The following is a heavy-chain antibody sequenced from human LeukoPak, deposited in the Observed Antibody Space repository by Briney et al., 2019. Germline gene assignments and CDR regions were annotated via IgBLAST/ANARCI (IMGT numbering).Heavy chain of an antibody. D-gene: IGHD6-13*01. CDR3: ARLGGSSSRYSGWFDP. Sequence: SETLSLTCAVYGGSFSGYYWSWIRQPPGKGLEWIGEINHSGSTNYNPSLKSRVTISVDTSKNQFSLKLSSVTAADTAVYYCARLGGSSSRYSGWFDPWGQGTLVTVSS. V-gene: IGHV4-34*01. CDR1: GGSFSGYY. CDR2: INHSGST. J-gene: IGHJ5*02.